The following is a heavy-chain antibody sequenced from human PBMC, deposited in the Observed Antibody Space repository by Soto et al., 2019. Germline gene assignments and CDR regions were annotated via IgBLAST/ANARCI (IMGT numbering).Heavy chain of an antibody. CDR3: EKDKRRGSGWPLDY. CDR1: GFTFSSYA. CDR2: ISGSGGST. D-gene: IGHD6-19*01. V-gene: IGHV3-23*01. J-gene: IGHJ4*02. Sequence: EVQLLESGGGLVQPGGYLRLSCEASGFTFSSYAMSWVRQAPGKGLEWVSAISGSGGSTYYADSVKGRFTISRDNSKNTLYLQMNSMRAEDTAVYYCEKDKRRGSGWPLDYWGQGTLVTVSS.